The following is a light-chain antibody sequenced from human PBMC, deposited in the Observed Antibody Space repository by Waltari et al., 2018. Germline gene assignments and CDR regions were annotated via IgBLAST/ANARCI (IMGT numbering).Light chain of an antibody. J-gene: IGLJ3*02. V-gene: IGLV2-14*01. CDR2: DVN. Sequence: QSALTQPASVSGSPGQSITISCTGTSSDIGGYNYVSWYQQYPGKAPKVVIYDVNSRPSGVSNRCSGSKSGNTASLTISGLQAEDEADYYCNSHSSSDTPSVFGGGTKLTVL. CDR3: NSHSSSDTPSV. CDR1: SSDIGGYNY.